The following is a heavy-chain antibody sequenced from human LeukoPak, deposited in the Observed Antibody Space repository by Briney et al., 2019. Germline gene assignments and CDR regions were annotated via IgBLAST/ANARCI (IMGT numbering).Heavy chain of an antibody. CDR2: MNPNSDNT. J-gene: IGHJ5*02. CDR1: GYTFTSYD. D-gene: IGHD2-15*01. V-gene: IGHV1-8*01. CDR3: VGGVGKCCGGSCYDNWFEP. Sequence: ASVKVSCKASGYTFTSYDINWVRQATGQGLEWMGWMNPNSDNTGYAQKFQGRVTLTRNTSISTAYMELRSLRSEDEAVYYCVGGVGKCCGGSCYDNWFEPWGQGTLVTVCS.